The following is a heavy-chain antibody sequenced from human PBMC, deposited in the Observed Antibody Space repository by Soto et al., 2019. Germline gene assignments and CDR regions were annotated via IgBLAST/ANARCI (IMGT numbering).Heavy chain of an antibody. D-gene: IGHD3-3*01. CDR2: IGTAGDT. Sequence: EVQLVESGGGLVQPGGSLRLSCAASGFTFSSYDMHWVRQATGKGLEWGSAIGTAGDTYYPGSVKGRFTISRENAKNSLYLQMNSLRAEDTAVYYCARGERADFCSKSMDVWGQGTTVTVSS. V-gene: IGHV3-13*01. CDR3: ARGERADFCSKSMDV. J-gene: IGHJ6*02. CDR1: GFTFSSYD.